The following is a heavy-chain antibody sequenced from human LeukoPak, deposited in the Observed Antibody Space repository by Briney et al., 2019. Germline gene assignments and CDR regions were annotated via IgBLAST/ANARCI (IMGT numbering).Heavy chain of an antibody. Sequence: GGAPRLSCEASGVTFSRFAMSWVRQAPGEGLEWVSSISWSDSTTYYAGSVKGRFTISWANSKNIMYLQMNSLRADDTALYYCAKDGSYLGGAAYFTSCSYGIRGVRQAVGKASNRGR. CDR1: GVTFSRFA. V-gene: IGHV3-23*01. J-gene: IGHJ2*01. CDR3: AKDGSYLGGAAYFTSCSYGIRGVRQAVGKASN. CDR2: ISWSDSTT. D-gene: IGHD3-10*01.